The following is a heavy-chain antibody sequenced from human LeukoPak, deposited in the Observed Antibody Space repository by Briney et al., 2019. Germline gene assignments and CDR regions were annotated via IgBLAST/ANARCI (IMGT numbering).Heavy chain of an antibody. CDR2: ISYDGSNK. J-gene: IGHJ4*02. CDR1: GFTFSSYA. Sequence: GRSLRLSCAASGFTFSSYAMHWVRQAPGKGLEWVAVISYDGSNKYYADSVKGRFTISRDNSKNTLYLQMNSLRADDSAVYFCAKAVRYCSGGSCQWGYFDYWGQGILVTVSS. D-gene: IGHD2-15*01. CDR3: AKAVRYCSGGSCQWGYFDY. V-gene: IGHV3-30*07.